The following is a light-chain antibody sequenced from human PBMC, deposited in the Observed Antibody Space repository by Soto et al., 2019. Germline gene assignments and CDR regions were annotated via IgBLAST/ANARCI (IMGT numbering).Light chain of an antibody. CDR2: AAS. CDR1: QGISRV. V-gene: IGKV1-12*01. Sequence: DIHMTQSPSTVSASVGYRFTITCRASQGISRVLGWYQQKPGNAPKILIFAASSLQSGVPSRFRGSGSGTDFTLTISNLQPEDFETYYCQQAYSFPITFGQGTRLEIK. CDR3: QQAYSFPIT. J-gene: IGKJ5*01.